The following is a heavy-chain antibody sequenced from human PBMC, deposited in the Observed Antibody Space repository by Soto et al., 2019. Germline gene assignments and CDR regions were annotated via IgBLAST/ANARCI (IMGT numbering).Heavy chain of an antibody. CDR2: VNPDTGVA. J-gene: IGHJ4*02. Sequence: AAVKVSCKASGYTFTDYFVHWVRLAPGQGLEWMGWVNPDTGVATFPQKFQGRVTVTRDASINTDYMELTHLTSEDTGIYYCARDPIRGGVPYFFDFWGRGTQVTVSS. CDR3: ARDPIRGGVPYFFDF. CDR1: GYTFTDYF. D-gene: IGHD3-16*01. V-gene: IGHV1-2*02.